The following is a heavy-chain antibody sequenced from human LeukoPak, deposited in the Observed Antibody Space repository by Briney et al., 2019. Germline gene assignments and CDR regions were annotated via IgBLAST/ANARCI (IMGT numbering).Heavy chain of an antibody. CDR3: GRSAGFVHFDH. CDR1: GGSFSGYY. D-gene: IGHD3-16*01. CDR2: INYSGNT. J-gene: IGHJ4*02. Sequence: PSGTLSLTCAVYGGSFSGYYWSWIRQPPGKELEWIGSINYSGNTYYNPSVKSRVTISVDTSKNQFSLKVTSVTAADTALYYCGRSAGFVHFDHWGQGTLVTVSS. V-gene: IGHV4-34*01.